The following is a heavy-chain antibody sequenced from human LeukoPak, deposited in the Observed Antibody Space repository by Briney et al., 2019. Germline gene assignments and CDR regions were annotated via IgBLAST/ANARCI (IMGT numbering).Heavy chain of an antibody. V-gene: IGHV3-21*01. J-gene: IGHJ4*02. Sequence: GGSLRLSCAASGFTFSSYSMNWVRQAPGKGLEWVSSISSSSSYIYYADSVKGRFTISRDNAKNSLYLQMNSLRAEDTAVYYCASRTYYYGSGTDYWGQGALVTVSS. CDR1: GFTFSSYS. CDR2: ISSSSSYI. D-gene: IGHD3-10*01. CDR3: ASRTYYYGSGTDY.